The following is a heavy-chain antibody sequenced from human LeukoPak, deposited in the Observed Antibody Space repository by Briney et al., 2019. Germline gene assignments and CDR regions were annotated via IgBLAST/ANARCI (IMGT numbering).Heavy chain of an antibody. CDR1: GFTFSSYS. Sequence: NPGGSLRLSCAASGFTFSSYSMNWVRQAPGKGLEWVSSISSSSSYIYYADSVKGRFTISRDNAKNSLYLQMNSLRAEDTAVYDCARDWVASGSGGWYDDYWGQGTLVTVSS. CDR3: ARDWVASGSGGWYDDY. V-gene: IGHV3-21*01. CDR2: ISSSSSYI. D-gene: IGHD6-19*01. J-gene: IGHJ4*02.